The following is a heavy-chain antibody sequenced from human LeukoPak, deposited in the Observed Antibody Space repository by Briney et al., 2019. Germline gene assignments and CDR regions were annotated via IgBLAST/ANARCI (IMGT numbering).Heavy chain of an antibody. CDR2: ISSSGSTI. D-gene: IGHD3-3*01. CDR3: ARDRDFWSGYQNYGMDV. V-gene: IGHV3-11*01. Sequence: GGSLRLSCAASGFTFSDYYMSWIRQAPGKGLEWVSYISSSGSTIYYADSVEGRFTISRDNAKNSLYLQMNSLRAEDTAVYYCARDRDFWSGYQNYGMDVWGQGTTVTVSS. CDR1: GFTFSDYY. J-gene: IGHJ6*02.